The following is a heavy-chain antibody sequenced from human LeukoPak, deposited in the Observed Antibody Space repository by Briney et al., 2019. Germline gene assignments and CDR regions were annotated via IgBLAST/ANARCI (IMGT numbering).Heavy chain of an antibody. CDR2: IYSTGST. J-gene: IGHJ4*02. Sequence: SETLSLTCTVSSGSISSYYWRWDRQPAGKGREWVGRIYSTGSTNYNTSLKSRVTMSADTSKDQFSLRLRSVTAADTAVYYCARQIASAGTAGFDFWGQGALVTVSS. V-gene: IGHV4-4*07. CDR3: ARQIASAGTAGFDF. CDR1: SGSISSYY. D-gene: IGHD6-13*01.